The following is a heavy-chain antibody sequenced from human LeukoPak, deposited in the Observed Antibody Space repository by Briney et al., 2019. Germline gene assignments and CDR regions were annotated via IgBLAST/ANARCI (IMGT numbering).Heavy chain of an antibody. V-gene: IGHV4-34*01. J-gene: IGHJ4*02. CDR2: INHSGST. CDR3: ASSGSFRQQLIK. D-gene: IGHD6-13*01. Sequence: SETLSLTCAVYGGSFSGYYWSWIRQPPGKGLEWIGEINHSGSTNNNPSLKSRVTISVDTSKNQFSLKLSSVTAADTAVYYCASSGSFRQQLIKWGQGTLVTVSS. CDR1: GGSFSGYY.